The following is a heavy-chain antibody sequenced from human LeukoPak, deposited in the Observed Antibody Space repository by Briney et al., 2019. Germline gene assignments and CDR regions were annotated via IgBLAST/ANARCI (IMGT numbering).Heavy chain of an antibody. CDR2: IKQDGSEK. Sequence: GGSLRLSCAASGVTFSSYWMSWVRQAPGKGREWVANIKQDGSEKYYVDSVKGRFTISRDNAKNSLYLQMNSLRAEDTAVYYCARDSRVGEGLFDYWGQGTLVTVSS. D-gene: IGHD3-10*01. J-gene: IGHJ4*02. CDR3: ARDSRVGEGLFDY. CDR1: GVTFSSYW. V-gene: IGHV3-7*01.